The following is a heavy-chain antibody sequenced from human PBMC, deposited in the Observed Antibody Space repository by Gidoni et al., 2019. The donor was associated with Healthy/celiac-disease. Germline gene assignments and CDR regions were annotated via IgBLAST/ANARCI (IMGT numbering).Heavy chain of an antibody. Sequence: QVQLVQSGAEVKKPGASVKVSSKATGYTFTSYGISWERQAPGQGLEWMGWIRAYNGNTNYAQSLQGRVTMTTDTSTSTAYMELRSLRSDDTAVYYCARIVGPGPTLPTYYFDYWCQGTLVTVSS. CDR2: IRAYNGNT. V-gene: IGHV1-18*04. CDR1: GYTFTSYG. J-gene: IGHJ4*02. CDR3: ARIVGPGPTLPTYYFDY. D-gene: IGHD3-16*02.